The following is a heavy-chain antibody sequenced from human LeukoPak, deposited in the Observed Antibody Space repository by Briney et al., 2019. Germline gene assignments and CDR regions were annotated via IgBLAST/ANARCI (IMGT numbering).Heavy chain of an antibody. Sequence: ASVKVSCKASGYTFTSYAMHWVRQAPGQRLEWMGWINAGNGNTKYSQKFQGRVTITADESTSTAYMELSSLRSEDTAVYYCARSNIVVVPAAIHWFDPWGQGTLVTVSS. D-gene: IGHD2-2*02. J-gene: IGHJ5*02. CDR3: ARSNIVVVPAAIHWFDP. V-gene: IGHV1-3*01. CDR1: GYTFTSYA. CDR2: INAGNGNT.